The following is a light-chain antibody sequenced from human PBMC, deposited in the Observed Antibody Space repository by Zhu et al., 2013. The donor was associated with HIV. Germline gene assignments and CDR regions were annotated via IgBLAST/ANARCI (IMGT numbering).Light chain of an antibody. J-gene: IGLJ3*02. Sequence: SSGLTQDPAVSVALGQTVKITCQGDTLRVSSASWYQLKPRQAPLRVVSGKDPRPSGLSHRYSGSTSGNVATLTITATVAEDEGEYYCSSWDSDYGRPVFGGGTRLTVL. CDR1: TLRVSS. V-gene: IGLV3-19*02. CDR2: GKD. CDR3: SSWDSDYGRPV.